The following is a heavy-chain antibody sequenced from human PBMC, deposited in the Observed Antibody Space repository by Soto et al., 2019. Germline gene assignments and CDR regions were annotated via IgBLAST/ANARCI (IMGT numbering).Heavy chain of an antibody. Sequence: ASVKVSCKXSGYTFTSYYMHWVRQAPGQGLEWMGIINPSGGSTSYAQKFQGRVTMTRDTSTSTVYMELSSLRSEDTAVYYCARDLHIAAACTDYYYGMDVWGQGTTVTVSS. CDR3: ARDLHIAAACTDYYYGMDV. CDR2: INPSGGST. V-gene: IGHV1-46*01. J-gene: IGHJ6*02. CDR1: GYTFTSYY. D-gene: IGHD6-13*01.